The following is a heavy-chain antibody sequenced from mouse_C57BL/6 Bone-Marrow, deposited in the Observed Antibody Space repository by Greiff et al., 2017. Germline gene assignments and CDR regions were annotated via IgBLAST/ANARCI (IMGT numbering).Heavy chain of an antibody. J-gene: IGHJ3*01. D-gene: IGHD4-1*01. V-gene: IGHV1-69*01. CDR3: ARGGGYWAWCAY. CDR2: IDPSDSYT. Sequence: VQLQQPGAELVMPGASVKLSCKASGYTFTSYWMHWVKQRPGQGLEWIGEIDPSDSYTNYNQKFKGKSTLTVDKSSSTPYMQISSLTSADAAVYDWARGGGYWAWCAYWGQGTLVTVSA. CDR1: GYTFTSYW.